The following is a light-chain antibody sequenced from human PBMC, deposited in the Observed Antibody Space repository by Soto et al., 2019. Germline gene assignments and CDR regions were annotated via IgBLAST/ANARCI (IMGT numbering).Light chain of an antibody. V-gene: IGKV3-11*01. Sequence: VVTQSPDTLSVSAGERATLSCRASESVGRHLAWYHQKPGQAPRLLIYDASSRAVGIPARFSGSGSGTDFTLTISSLEPEDFAVYYCQQRSDWPPVFGQGTRLEIK. CDR3: QQRSDWPPV. CDR2: DAS. CDR1: ESVGRH. J-gene: IGKJ5*01.